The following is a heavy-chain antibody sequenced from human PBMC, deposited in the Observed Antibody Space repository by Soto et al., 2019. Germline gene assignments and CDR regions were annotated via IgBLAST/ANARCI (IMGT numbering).Heavy chain of an antibody. CDR3: VRGGFAYGYLDY. V-gene: IGHV1-18*01. Sequence: GASVKVSCKTSGYTFSIYGIVWVRQAPGQGLEWMGWISTYNVDTKYADKFQGRLTMSSDTSKTTAFMELRRLRSDDTAVYYCVRGGFAYGYLDYWGQGTLVTVSS. CDR1: GYTFSIYG. CDR2: ISTYNVDT. D-gene: IGHD5-18*01. J-gene: IGHJ4*02.